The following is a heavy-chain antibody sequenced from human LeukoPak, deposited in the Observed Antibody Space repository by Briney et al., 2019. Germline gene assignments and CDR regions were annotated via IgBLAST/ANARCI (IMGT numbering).Heavy chain of an antibody. CDR3: ARDRDSSTWYSYFDY. V-gene: IGHV4-30-2*01. CDR1: GGSISSGGYY. D-gene: IGHD6-13*01. J-gene: IGHJ4*02. CDR2: IYHSGST. Sequence: SETLSLTCTVSGGSISSGGYYWSWIRQPPGKGLEWIGYIYHSGSTYYNTSLKSRVTISVDGSKNQFSLRLSSVTAADTAVYYCARDRDSSTWYSYFDYWGQGTLVTVSS.